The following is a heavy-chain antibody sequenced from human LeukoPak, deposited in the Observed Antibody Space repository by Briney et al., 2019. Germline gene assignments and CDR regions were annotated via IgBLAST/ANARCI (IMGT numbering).Heavy chain of an antibody. J-gene: IGHJ4*02. CDR2: IIPILGIA. D-gene: IGHD3-10*01. CDR3: ARSPTMVRGVIAQYYFDY. V-gene: IGHV1-69*04. CDR1: GGTFISYA. Sequence: GASVKVSCKASGGTFISYAISWVRQAPGQGLEWMGRIIPILGIANYAQKFQGRVTITADKSTSTAYMELSSLRSEDTAVYYCARSPTMVRGVIAQYYFDYWGQGTLVTVSS.